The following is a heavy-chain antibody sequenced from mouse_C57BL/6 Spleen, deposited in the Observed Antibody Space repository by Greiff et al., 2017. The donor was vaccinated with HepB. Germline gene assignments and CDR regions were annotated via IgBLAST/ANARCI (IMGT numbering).Heavy chain of an antibody. CDR2: IHPNSGST. J-gene: IGHJ2*01. D-gene: IGHD4-1*01. V-gene: IGHV1-64*01. CDR1: GYTFTSYW. CDR3: ARSLGPYYFDY. Sequence: VQLQQSGAELVKPGASVKLSCKASGYTFTSYWMHWVKQRPGQGLEWIGMIHPNSGSTNYNEKFKSKATLTVDKSSSTAYMQLSSLTSEDSAVYYCARSLGPYYFDYWGQGTTLTVSS.